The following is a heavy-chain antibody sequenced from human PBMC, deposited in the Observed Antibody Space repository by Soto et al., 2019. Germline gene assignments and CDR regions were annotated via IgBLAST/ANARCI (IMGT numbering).Heavy chain of an antibody. CDR2: ISYGGGTT. Sequence: GGSLRLSCAASGFTVSSNYMSWVRQAPGKGLEWVSAISYGGGTTYYADSVKGRFTISRDNSKNTLYLQMNSLRAEDTAVYYCAKNPGYYYDSTGYHFDYWGQGTLVTVSS. CDR1: GFTVSSNY. J-gene: IGHJ4*02. D-gene: IGHD3-22*01. V-gene: IGHV3-23*01. CDR3: AKNPGYYYDSTGYHFDY.